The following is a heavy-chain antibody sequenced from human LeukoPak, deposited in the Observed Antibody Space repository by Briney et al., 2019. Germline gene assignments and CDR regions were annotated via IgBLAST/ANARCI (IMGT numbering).Heavy chain of an antibody. CDR2: ISWNSGSI. V-gene: IGHV3-9*01. J-gene: IGHJ4*02. CDR1: GFTFDDYA. Sequence: GGSLRLSCAVSGFTFDDYAMHWVRQAPGKGLEWVSGISWNSGSIGYADSVKGRFTISRDNSKNTLYLQMNSLRAEDTAVYYCARAVEIFGVVGSFDYWGQGSLVTVSS. CDR3: ARAVEIFGVVGSFDY. D-gene: IGHD3-3*01.